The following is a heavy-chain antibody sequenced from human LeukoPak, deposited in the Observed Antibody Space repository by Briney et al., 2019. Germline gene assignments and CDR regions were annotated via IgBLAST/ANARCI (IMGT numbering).Heavy chain of an antibody. CDR2: IKQDGSEK. D-gene: IGHD4-17*01. CDR1: GFTFSSYW. Sequence: PGGPLRLSCAASGFTFSSYWMSWVRQAPGKGLEWVANIKQDGSEKYYVDSVKGRFTISRDNAKNSLYLQMNSLRAEDTAVYYCARDPTTVTWVFDYWGQGTLVTVSS. CDR3: ARDPTTVTWVFDY. J-gene: IGHJ4*02. V-gene: IGHV3-7*01.